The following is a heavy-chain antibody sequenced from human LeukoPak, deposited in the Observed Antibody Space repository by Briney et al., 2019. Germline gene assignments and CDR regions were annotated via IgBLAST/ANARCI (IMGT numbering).Heavy chain of an antibody. J-gene: IGHJ4*02. Sequence: ASVKVSCKASGYTFTGYYMHGVPHAPGQGLEWMGWINPNSGGTNYTQKFQGRVTMTRDTSISTAYMELSRLRADDTAVYYCARGGQYVLHYDSSGYPPRGHWGQGTLVTVSS. D-gene: IGHD3-22*01. CDR2: INPNSGGT. V-gene: IGHV1-2*02. CDR3: ARGGQYVLHYDSSGYPPRGH. CDR1: GYTFTGYY.